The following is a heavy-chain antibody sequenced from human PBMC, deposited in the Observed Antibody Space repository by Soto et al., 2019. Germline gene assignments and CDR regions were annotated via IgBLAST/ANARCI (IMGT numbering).Heavy chain of an antibody. CDR1: GNSVARNSCA. CDR3: AREKRRTRRYAFDI. Sequence: QPLALPCAISGNSVARNSCACNWIRQSASRGLEWLGRTYCRSKWYNDYAVSVKSRITINPDTSKNQLSLQLNSVTPEDTAVYYCAREKRRTRRYAFDIWGQGTMVTVSS. V-gene: IGHV6-1*01. CDR2: TYCRSKWYN. D-gene: IGHD1-1*01. J-gene: IGHJ3*02.